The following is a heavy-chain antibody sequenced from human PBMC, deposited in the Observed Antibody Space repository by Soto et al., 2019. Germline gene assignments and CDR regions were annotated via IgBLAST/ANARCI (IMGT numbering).Heavy chain of an antibody. Sequence: EVQLVESGGGLVQPGGSLRLSCAASKFSFSGYWMHWVRQAPGKGLMWVSRVNPDGSTTTYADSVKGRFTISRDNAKNTVFLQMNSLRADHTAVYYCAKVASGSYDCFDPWGQGTLVTVSS. CDR1: KFSFSGYW. V-gene: IGHV3-74*01. CDR2: VNPDGSTT. D-gene: IGHD1-26*01. CDR3: AKVASGSYDCFDP. J-gene: IGHJ5*02.